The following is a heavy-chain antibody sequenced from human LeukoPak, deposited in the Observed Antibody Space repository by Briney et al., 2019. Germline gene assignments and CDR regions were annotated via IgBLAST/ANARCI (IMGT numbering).Heavy chain of an antibody. Sequence: GGSLRLSCAASGFTFSSYAMSWVRQAPGKGLEWVSAISGSGGSTYYADSVEGRFTISRDNSKNTLYLQMNSLRAEDTAVYYCSVGELSFSFDYWGQGTLVTVSS. D-gene: IGHD3-16*02. CDR3: SVGELSFSFDY. CDR2: ISGSGGST. V-gene: IGHV3-23*01. J-gene: IGHJ4*02. CDR1: GFTFSSYA.